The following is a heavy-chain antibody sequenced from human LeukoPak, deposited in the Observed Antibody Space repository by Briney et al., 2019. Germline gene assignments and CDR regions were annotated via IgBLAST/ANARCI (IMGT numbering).Heavy chain of an antibody. CDR1: GGSISRYY. Sequence: SETLSLTCSVSGGSISRYYWNWIRQPPGKGLEWIGYIYYTGSTNYNPSLRSRVTISGDTSKNQFSLKLSSVTAADTAVYYCARLRDTGYSSGWYPNWFDPWGQGTLVTVSS. CDR3: ARLRDTGYSSGWYPNWFDP. D-gene: IGHD6-19*01. V-gene: IGHV4-59*08. J-gene: IGHJ5*02. CDR2: IYYTGST.